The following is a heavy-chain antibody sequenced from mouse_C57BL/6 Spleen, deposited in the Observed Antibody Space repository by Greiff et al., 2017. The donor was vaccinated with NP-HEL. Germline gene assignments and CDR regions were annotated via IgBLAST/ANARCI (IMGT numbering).Heavy chain of an antibody. Sequence: EVKVVESEGGLVQPGRSMKLSCTASGFTFSDYYMAWVRQVPEKGLEWVANINYDGSSTYYLDSLKSRFIISRDNAKNILYLQMSSLKSEDTATYYCARDRYYYGSSYWYFDVWGTGTTVTVSS. J-gene: IGHJ1*03. CDR3: ARDRYYYGSSYWYFDV. D-gene: IGHD1-1*01. CDR2: INYDGSST. V-gene: IGHV5-16*01. CDR1: GFTFSDYY.